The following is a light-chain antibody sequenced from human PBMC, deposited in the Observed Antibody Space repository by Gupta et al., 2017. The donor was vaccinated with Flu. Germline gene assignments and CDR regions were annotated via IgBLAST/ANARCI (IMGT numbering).Light chain of an antibody. V-gene: IGLV1-51*01. Sequence: ATITCSGSSSIIGTNYVSWHQKPQGTAPKILIYENNKRPSGTHDRFSCSKAGTSAITVTTALTNGEEADYYGAAWDTRNNVYVFGGGTKLTVL. J-gene: IGLJ2*01. CDR3: AAWDTRNNVYV. CDR2: ENN. CDR1: SSIIGTNY.